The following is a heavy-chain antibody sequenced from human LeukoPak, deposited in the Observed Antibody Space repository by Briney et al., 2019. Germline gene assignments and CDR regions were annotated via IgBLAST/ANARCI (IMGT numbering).Heavy chain of an antibody. J-gene: IGHJ4*02. CDR3: VRHDGRGGATMGALDS. V-gene: IGHV4-39*01. CDR1: GGSISSSSYY. D-gene: IGHD5-12*01. Sequence: SETLSLTCTVSGGSISSSSYYWGWIRQPPGKGLEWIGSIYYSGSTYYNPSLKSRATISVDTSKNQFSLQLNSVTAADTAVYYCVRHDGRGGATMGALDSWGQGSLVTVSS. CDR2: IYYSGST.